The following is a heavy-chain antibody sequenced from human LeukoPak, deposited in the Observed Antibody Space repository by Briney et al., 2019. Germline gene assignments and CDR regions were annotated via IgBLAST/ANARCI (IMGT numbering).Heavy chain of an antibody. Sequence: PSGTLSLTCAVSGDSISSNFWWTWVRQPPGKGLEWIGEIHHSGSTNYSPSLKSRVTISVDTSKNQFSLKLSSVTAADTAVYYCARDVGRYTCGYRPTELYWYFDLWGRGTRVTVSS. J-gene: IGHJ2*01. V-gene: IGHV4-4*02. CDR1: GDSISSNFW. CDR2: IHHSGST. D-gene: IGHD5-18*01. CDR3: ARDVGRYTCGYRPTELYWYFDL.